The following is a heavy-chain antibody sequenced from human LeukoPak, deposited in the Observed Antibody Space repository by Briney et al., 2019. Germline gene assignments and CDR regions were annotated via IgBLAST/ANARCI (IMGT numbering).Heavy chain of an antibody. V-gene: IGHV3-64*01. J-gene: IGHJ4*02. CDR3: AREVAYYDY. D-gene: IGHD2-15*01. CDR1: GFTFSRFP. CDR2: ISSDGGAT. Sequence: PGRSLRLSCAASGFTFSRFPMHWVRQAPGKGLEYVSAISSDGGATYYANSVRGRFTISRDNSRNTLYPQMGSLRAEDMAMYYCAREVAYYDYWGQGTLVTVSS.